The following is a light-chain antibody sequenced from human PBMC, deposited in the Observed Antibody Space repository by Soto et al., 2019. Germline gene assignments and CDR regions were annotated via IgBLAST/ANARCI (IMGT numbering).Light chain of an antibody. J-gene: IGLJ1*01. Sequence: QSVLTQPASVSGSPGQSITISCTGTSSDVGGYNYVSWYQQHPGKAPKLMIYEVSNRPSGVSNRFSGSKSGNTASLTISGLQSEEEADYYCSSYTSSSTHYVFGTGIKLTVL. CDR2: EVS. CDR1: SSDVGGYNY. V-gene: IGLV2-14*01. CDR3: SSYTSSSTHYV.